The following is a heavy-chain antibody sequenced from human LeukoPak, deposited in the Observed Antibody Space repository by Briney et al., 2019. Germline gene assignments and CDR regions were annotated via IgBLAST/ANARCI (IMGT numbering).Heavy chain of an antibody. CDR1: GLTFNNYA. V-gene: IGHV3-23*01. CDR3: AKGTGTAMVTPSDY. D-gene: IGHD5-18*01. J-gene: IGHJ4*02. Sequence: GGSLRLSCAASGLTFNNYAMNWVRQAPGKGLEWVSSISGSGGSTYYADSVKGRFTISRDNSKNTLYLQMNSLRAEDTAVYYCAKGTGTAMVTPSDYWGQGTLVTVSS. CDR2: ISGSGGST.